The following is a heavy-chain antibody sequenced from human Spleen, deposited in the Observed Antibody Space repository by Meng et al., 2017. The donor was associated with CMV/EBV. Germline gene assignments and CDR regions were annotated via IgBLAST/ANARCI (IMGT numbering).Heavy chain of an antibody. Sequence: GESLKISCAASGFTFSSYAMTWVRQAPGKGLEWVSAISGGGASTYYADSVKGRFTISRDNAKNSLYLQMNSLRAEDTAVYYCARRAGNFDYWGQGTLVTVSS. J-gene: IGHJ4*02. V-gene: IGHV3-23*01. CDR1: GFTFSSYA. CDR2: ISGGGAST. CDR3: ARRAGNFDY. D-gene: IGHD6-19*01.